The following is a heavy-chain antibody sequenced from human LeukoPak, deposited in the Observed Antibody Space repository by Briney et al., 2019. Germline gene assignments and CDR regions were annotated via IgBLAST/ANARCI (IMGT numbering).Heavy chain of an antibody. CDR3: ARGGVWLREVDY. CDR1: GGSISSGDYY. J-gene: IGHJ4*02. CDR2: IYYSGST. Sequence: SQTLSLTCTVSGGSISSGDYYWSWIRQPPGKGLEWIGYIYYSGSTYYNPSLKSRVTISVDTSKNQFSLEPSSVTAADTGVYYWARGGVWLREVDYWGQGTLVTVSS. V-gene: IGHV4-30-4*01. D-gene: IGHD5-18*01.